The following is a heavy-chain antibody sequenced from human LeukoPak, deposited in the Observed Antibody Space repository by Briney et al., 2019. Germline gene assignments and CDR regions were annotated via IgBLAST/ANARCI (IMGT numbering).Heavy chain of an antibody. J-gene: IGHJ4*02. D-gene: IGHD7-27*01. CDR2: IYYSGST. CDR3: AVGKSYYFDY. V-gene: IGHV4-31*03. Sequence: SETLSLTCTVSGGSISSGGYYWSWTRQHPGKGLEWIGYIYYSGSTYYNPSLKSRVTISVDTSKNQFSLKLSSVTAADTAVYYCAVGKSYYFDYWGQGTLVTVSS. CDR1: GGSISSGGYY.